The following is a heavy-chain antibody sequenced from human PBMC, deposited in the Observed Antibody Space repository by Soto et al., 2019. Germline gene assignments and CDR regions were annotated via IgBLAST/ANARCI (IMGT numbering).Heavy chain of an antibody. CDR2: IKQDGSEK. Sequence: GGSLRLSCAASGFTFSSYWMSWVRQAPGKGLEWVANIKQDGSEKYYVDSVKGRFTISRDNAKNSLYLQMNSLRAEDTAVYYCARASYYYDSSGYPDYWGQGTLVTVSS. CDR3: ARASYYYDSSGYPDY. J-gene: IGHJ4*02. D-gene: IGHD3-22*01. CDR1: GFTFSSYW. V-gene: IGHV3-7*03.